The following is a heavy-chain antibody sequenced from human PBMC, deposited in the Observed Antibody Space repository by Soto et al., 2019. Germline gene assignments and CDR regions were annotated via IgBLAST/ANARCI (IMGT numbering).Heavy chain of an antibody. D-gene: IGHD1-26*01. CDR2: IIPIFGTA. V-gene: IGHV1-69*05. CDR3: MGLSTLGPEDTAVYSCASLGGRAPDCRYYAGGRV. CDR1: GGTFSSYA. J-gene: IGHJ6*02. Sequence: QVQLVQSGAEVKKPGSSVKVSCKASGGTFSSYAISWVRQAPGQGLEWMGGIIPIFGTADYAQKFQGRVTTDANAEHAPKVKRGVTVSTAHSTRTSYMGLSTLGPEDTAVYSCASLGGRAPDCRYYAGGRVWGHGTTVTVSS.